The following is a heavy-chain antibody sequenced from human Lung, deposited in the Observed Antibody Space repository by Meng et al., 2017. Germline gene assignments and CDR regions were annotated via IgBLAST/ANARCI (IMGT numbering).Heavy chain of an antibody. CDR1: GGSFSDYY. V-gene: IGHV4-34*01. Sequence: QVQLHHWGAGLWKPSETLSLSCVVSGGSFSDYYWSWIRQPPGKGLEWIGEINHSGSTNYNPSLESRATISVDTSQNNLSLKLSSVTAADSAVYYCARGPTTMAHDFDYWGQGTLVTVSS. CDR2: INHSGST. D-gene: IGHD4-11*01. CDR3: ARGPTTMAHDFDY. J-gene: IGHJ4*02.